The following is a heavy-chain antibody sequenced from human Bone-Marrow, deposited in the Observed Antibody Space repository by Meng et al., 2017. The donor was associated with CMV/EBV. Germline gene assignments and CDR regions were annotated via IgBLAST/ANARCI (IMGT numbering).Heavy chain of an antibody. CDR3: ARLYDFWSGYSPSYYFDY. D-gene: IGHD3-3*01. CDR2: IKQDGSEK. Sequence: GESLKISCAASGFTFSSYWMSWVRQAPGKGLEWVANIKQDGSEKHYVDSVKGRFTISRDNAKNSLYLQMNSLRAEDTAVYYCARLYDFWSGYSPSYYFDYWGQGTLVTVSS. V-gene: IGHV3-7*01. J-gene: IGHJ4*02. CDR1: GFTFSSYW.